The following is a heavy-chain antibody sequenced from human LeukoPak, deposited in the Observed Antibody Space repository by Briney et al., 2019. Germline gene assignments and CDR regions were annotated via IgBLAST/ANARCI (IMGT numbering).Heavy chain of an antibody. V-gene: IGHV1-18*01. J-gene: IGHJ6*03. CDR2: ISAYNGNT. CDR1: GYTFTSYG. CDR3: ARRPGIAVAGSTFNYYMDV. D-gene: IGHD6-19*01. Sequence: ASVKVSCKASGYTFTSYGISWVRQAPGQGLEWMGWISAYNGNTNYAQKLQGRVTMTTDTSTSTAYMELRSLRSDDTAVYYCARRPGIAVAGSTFNYYMDVWGKGTTVTISS.